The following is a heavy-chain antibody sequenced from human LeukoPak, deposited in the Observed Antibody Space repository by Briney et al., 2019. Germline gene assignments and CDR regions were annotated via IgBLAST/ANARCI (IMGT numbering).Heavy chain of an antibody. J-gene: IGHJ5*02. CDR1: GFTFSGSA. CDR3: AKGLTGFAFDP. V-gene: IGHV3-73*01. D-gene: IGHD3-16*01. CDR2: IRSKTNNYAT. Sequence: GGSLRLSCAASGFTFSGSALHWVRQASGKGLEWIGRIRSKTNNYATTYAASVTGRFTISRDEAENTAYLQMNSLRVEDTAMYYCAKGLTGFAFDPWGQGTQVIVSS.